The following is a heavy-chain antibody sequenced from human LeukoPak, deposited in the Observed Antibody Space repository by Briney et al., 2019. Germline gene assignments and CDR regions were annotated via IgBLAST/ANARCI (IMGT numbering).Heavy chain of an antibody. CDR1: GFTFSDHY. CDR2: TRNKANSYAT. D-gene: IGHD2/OR15-2a*01. J-gene: IGHJ3*02. V-gene: IGHV3-72*01. Sequence: PGGSLRLSCAASGFTFSDHYMNWVRQAPGKGLEWVGRTRNKANSYATEYAASVKGRFTISRDDSKSSLYLQMNSLKTEDTAVYYCARSRGYFHAFDIWGQGTMVTVSS. CDR3: ARSRGYFHAFDI.